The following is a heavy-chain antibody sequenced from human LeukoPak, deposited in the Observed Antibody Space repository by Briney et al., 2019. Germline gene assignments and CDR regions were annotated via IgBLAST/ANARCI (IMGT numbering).Heavy chain of an antibody. CDR1: GYTFTGYY. D-gene: IGHD3-22*01. Sequence: WASVKVSCKASGYTFTGYYMHWVRQAPGQGLEWMGWINPNSGGTNYAQKFQGRVTMTRDTSISTAYMELSRLRSDDTAVYYCASRYYYDSSGLPNDAFDIWGQGTMVTVSS. V-gene: IGHV1-2*02. J-gene: IGHJ3*02. CDR2: INPNSGGT. CDR3: ASRYYYDSSGLPNDAFDI.